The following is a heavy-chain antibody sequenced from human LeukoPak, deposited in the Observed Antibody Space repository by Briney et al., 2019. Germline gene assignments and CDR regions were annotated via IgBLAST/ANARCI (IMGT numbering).Heavy chain of an antibody. D-gene: IGHD6-19*01. Sequence: GGSLRLSCTASTLTFSSYVMTWVRQAPGKGLEWVSTISGSGRSTYYADSVKGRFTISRDNSKSSLYLQMNSLRAEDTAVYYCARGRYSSGRFDYWGQGTLVTVSS. V-gene: IGHV3-23*01. CDR2: ISGSGRST. CDR1: TLTFSSYV. J-gene: IGHJ4*02. CDR3: ARGRYSSGRFDY.